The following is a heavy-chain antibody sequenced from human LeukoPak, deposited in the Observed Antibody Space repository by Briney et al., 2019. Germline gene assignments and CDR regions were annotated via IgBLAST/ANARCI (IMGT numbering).Heavy chain of an antibody. CDR2: IYYSGST. J-gene: IGHJ6*03. Sequence: SETLSLTCTVSGVSISSYYWSWIRQPPGKGLEWIGDIYYSGSTNYNPSLKSRVTISVDTSKNQFSLKLSSVTAADTAVYYCERDREVLPLRNWNSQAYYYYYMDVWGKGTTVTVSS. CDR3: ERDREVLPLRNWNSQAYYYYYMDV. V-gene: IGHV4-59*01. D-gene: IGHD1-7*01. CDR1: GVSISSYY.